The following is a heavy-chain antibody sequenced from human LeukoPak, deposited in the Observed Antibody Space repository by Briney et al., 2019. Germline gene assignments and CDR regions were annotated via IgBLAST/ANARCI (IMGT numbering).Heavy chain of an antibody. D-gene: IGHD3-10*01. V-gene: IGHV3-74*01. CDR3: ATDSYVSGSYYRLFY. J-gene: IGHJ4*02. CDR1: GFTFGTYW. Sequence: GGSLRLSCGASGFTFGTYWMHWVRQAPGKGLGWVSGINSDGGTTTYADSVKGRFTISRDKAKNTLYLQMNNLRAEDTAIYYCATDSYVSGSYYRLFYWGQGTLVTVSS. CDR2: INSDGGTT.